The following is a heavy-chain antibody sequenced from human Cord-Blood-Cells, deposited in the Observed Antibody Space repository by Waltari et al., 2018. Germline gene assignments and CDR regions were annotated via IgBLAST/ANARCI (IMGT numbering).Heavy chain of an antibody. CDR1: GGSFSGYY. CDR2: IKHSVST. J-gene: IGHJ3*02. D-gene: IGHD6-13*01. CDR3: ARYLDDSIAAAGTSAFDI. V-gene: IGHV4-34*01. Sequence: QVQLQQWGAGLLKPSETLSLTCAVYGGSFSGYYWSWIRQPPGKGLEWIGEIKHSVSTNYTPSPKSRVTISVDTSKNQFSLKLSSVTAADTAVYYCARYLDDSIAAAGTSAFDIWGQGTMVTVSS.